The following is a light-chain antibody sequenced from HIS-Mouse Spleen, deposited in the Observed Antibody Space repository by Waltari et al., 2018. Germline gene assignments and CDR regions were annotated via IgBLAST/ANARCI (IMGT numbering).Light chain of an antibody. J-gene: IGLJ1*01. CDR3: QVWDSSSDHYV. CDR1: NIGSKR. Sequence: SYVLTQPPSVSVAPGKTARITCGGNNIGSKRVHWYQQKPGQAPVLVVYDDSDRPSGIPGRFSGSNSGNTATLTISRVEAGDEADYYCQVWDSSSDHYVFGTGTKVTVL. V-gene: IGLV3-21*03. CDR2: DDS.